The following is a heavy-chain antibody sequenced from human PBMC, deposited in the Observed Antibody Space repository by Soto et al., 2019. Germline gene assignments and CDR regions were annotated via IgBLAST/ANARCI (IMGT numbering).Heavy chain of an antibody. CDR1: GGSISSYY. CDR3: ARGSARFDP. Sequence: SETLSLTCTVSGGSISSYYWSWIRQPPGKGLEWIGYIYYSGSTNYNPSLKSRVTISVDTSKNQFSLKLSSVTAADTAVYYCARGSARFDPWGQGTLVT. V-gene: IGHV4-59*01. J-gene: IGHJ5*02. CDR2: IYYSGST.